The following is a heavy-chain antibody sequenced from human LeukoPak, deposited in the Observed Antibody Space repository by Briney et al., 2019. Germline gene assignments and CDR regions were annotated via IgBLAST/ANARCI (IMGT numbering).Heavy chain of an antibody. CDR1: GYTFTSYA. CDR3: ARDSGSGNNDY. CDR2: ISAGNGNT. J-gene: IGHJ4*02. Sequence: GASVKVSCKASGYTFTSYAIDWVRQALGQRLEWMGWISAGNGNTKYSQNFQGRVTFISNTSATTAFMELSSLRSEDAAVYYCARDSGSGNNDYWGQGTLVTVSS. V-gene: IGHV1-3*01. D-gene: IGHD1-26*01.